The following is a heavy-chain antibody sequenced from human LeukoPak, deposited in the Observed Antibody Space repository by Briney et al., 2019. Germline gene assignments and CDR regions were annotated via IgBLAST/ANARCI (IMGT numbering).Heavy chain of an antibody. CDR1: GYTFTSYY. J-gene: IGHJ6*03. V-gene: IGHV1-46*01. D-gene: IGHD3-9*01. Sequence: ASVKVSCKAPGYTFTSYYMHWVRQAPGQGLEWMGIINPSGGSTSYAQKFQGRVTMTRDMSTSTVYMELSSLRSEDTAVYYCARGGVTKRLTGYYYYYYYYMDVWGKGTTVTISS. CDR2: INPSGGST. CDR3: ARGGVTKRLTGYYYYYYYYMDV.